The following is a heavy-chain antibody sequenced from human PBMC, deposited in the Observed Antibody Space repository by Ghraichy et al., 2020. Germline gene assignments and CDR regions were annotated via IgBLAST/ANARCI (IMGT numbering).Heavy chain of an antibody. Sequence: SQTLSLTCTVSGGFINDFYWNWIRQPPGKGLEWIGYIYSSGATRYNPSLNSRATMSVDTSKNQFSLKLASVTAADAAVYYCARQWTGGSLNYYDFWGRGTLVTVS. CDR2: IYSSGAT. CDR1: GGFINDFY. CDR3: ARQWTGGSLNYYDF. J-gene: IGHJ4*02. D-gene: IGHD3/OR15-3a*01. V-gene: IGHV4-59*08.